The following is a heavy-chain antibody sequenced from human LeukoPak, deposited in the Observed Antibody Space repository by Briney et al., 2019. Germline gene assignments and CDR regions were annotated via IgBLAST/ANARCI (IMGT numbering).Heavy chain of an antibody. CDR2: ISSSGSTI. CDR3: ARDWGVVVAAQYYMDV. Sequence: GGSLRLSCAASGFTFSSYERNWFRQAPGKEREGGSYISSSGSTIYYADSVKGRFTISRDNDKKSLYLQMNSLRAEDTAVYYCARDWGVVVAAQYYMDVWGKGTTVTVSS. V-gene: IGHV3-48*03. D-gene: IGHD2-15*01. CDR1: GFTFSSYE. J-gene: IGHJ6*03.